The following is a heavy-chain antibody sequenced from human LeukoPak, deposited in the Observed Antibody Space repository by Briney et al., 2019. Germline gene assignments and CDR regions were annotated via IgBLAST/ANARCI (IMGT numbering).Heavy chain of an antibody. CDR1: GYTFSSYG. CDR2: ISGDSDST. CDR3: ARGRIYYDGSGHYYPDY. V-gene: IGHV1-18*01. Sequence: ASVKVSCNASGYTFSSYGVTWVRQAPGQGLEWMGWISGDSDSTDYAQKFQDKVTMTTDTSTNTAHLELRSLTSDDTAIYYCARGRIYYDGSGHYYPDYWGQGTLLTVSS. D-gene: IGHD3-22*01. J-gene: IGHJ4*02.